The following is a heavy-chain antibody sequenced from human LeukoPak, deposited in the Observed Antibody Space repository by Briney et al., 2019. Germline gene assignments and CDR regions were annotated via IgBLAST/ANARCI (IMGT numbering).Heavy chain of an antibody. CDR2: ISAYNGNT. J-gene: IGHJ6*04. CDR1: GGTFSSYA. CDR3: ASQRGYDILTGYYYYGMDV. V-gene: IGHV1-18*01. D-gene: IGHD3-9*01. Sequence: GASVRVSCKASGGTFSSYAISWVRQAPGQGLEWMGWISAYNGNTNYAQRLQGRVTMTTDTSTSTAYMELRSLRSDDTAVYYCASQRGYDILTGYYYYGMDVWGKGTTVTVSS.